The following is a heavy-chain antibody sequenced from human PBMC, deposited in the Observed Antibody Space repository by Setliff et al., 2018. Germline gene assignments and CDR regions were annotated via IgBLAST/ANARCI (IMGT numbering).Heavy chain of an antibody. CDR3: ARDGYYNFWSGPSPAPNWFDP. CDR1: GFTFSSYS. Sequence: GGSLRLSCAASGFTFSSYSMNWVRQAPGKGLEWVSSISSSSSYIYYADSGKGRFTISRDNAKNSLYLQMNSLRAEDTAVYYCARDGYYNFWSGPSPAPNWFDPWGQGTLVTVSS. V-gene: IGHV3-21*01. J-gene: IGHJ5*02. D-gene: IGHD3-3*01. CDR2: ISSSSSYI.